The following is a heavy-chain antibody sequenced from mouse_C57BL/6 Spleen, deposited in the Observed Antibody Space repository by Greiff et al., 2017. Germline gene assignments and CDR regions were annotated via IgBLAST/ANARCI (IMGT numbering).Heavy chain of an antibody. CDR1: GFTFTDYY. D-gene: IGHD1-1*01. CDR2: IRNKANGYTT. V-gene: IGHV7-3*01. CDR3: ARYIYYGSSYRGVMDY. J-gene: IGHJ4*01. Sequence: EVMLVESGGGLVQPGGSLSLSCAASGFTFTDYYMSWVRQPPGKALEWLGFIRNKANGYTTEYSASVKGRFTISRDNSQSILYLQMNALRAEDSATYYCARYIYYGSSYRGVMDYWGQGTSVTVSS.